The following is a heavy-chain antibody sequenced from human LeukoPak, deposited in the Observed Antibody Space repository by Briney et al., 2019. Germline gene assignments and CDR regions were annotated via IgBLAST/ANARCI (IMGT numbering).Heavy chain of an antibody. V-gene: IGHV1-8*01. CDR1: GHTFTSYD. CDR2: MNPNSGNT. CDR3: ASSIAVAGTGFQH. J-gene: IGHJ1*01. D-gene: IGHD6-19*01. Sequence: ASVKVSCKASGHTFTSYDINWVRQATGQGLEWMGWMNPNSGNTGYAQKFQGRVTMTRNTSISTAYMELSSLRSEDTAVYYCASSIAVAGTGFQHRGQGTLVTVSS.